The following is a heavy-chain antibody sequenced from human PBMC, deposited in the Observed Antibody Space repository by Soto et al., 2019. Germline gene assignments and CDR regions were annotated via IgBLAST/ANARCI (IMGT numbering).Heavy chain of an antibody. CDR2: LSWNSGNI. J-gene: IGHJ2*01. V-gene: IGHV3-9*01. CDR1: GFSFEAYA. Sequence: EVQLVESGGGLEQPGRSLRLSCAASGFSFEAYAMHWVRQVPGKGLEWVSGLSWNSGNIGYADSVKGRFTISRDNAKNSLYLQMNSLGVEDTALYYCAKAPQLAGYWYFDLWGRGTLVTVSS. CDR3: AKAPQLAGYWYFDL.